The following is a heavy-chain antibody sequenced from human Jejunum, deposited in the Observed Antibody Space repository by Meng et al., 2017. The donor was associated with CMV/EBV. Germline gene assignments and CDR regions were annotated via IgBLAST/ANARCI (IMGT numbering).Heavy chain of an antibody. V-gene: IGHV2-5*02. CDR2: IHGGGGK. Sequence: QITLKESGPTPMTPKQPLTLTCTFSGFSLTTNVESVGWIRQPPGKALEWLALIHGGGGKQYSPSLQSRLTATRDTSKNQVVLTMTNMDPVDTATYYCVHRYSSSSGQVSWGQGTLVTVSS. D-gene: IGHD6-6*01. CDR3: VHRYSSSSGQVS. J-gene: IGHJ5*02. CDR1: GFSLTTNVES.